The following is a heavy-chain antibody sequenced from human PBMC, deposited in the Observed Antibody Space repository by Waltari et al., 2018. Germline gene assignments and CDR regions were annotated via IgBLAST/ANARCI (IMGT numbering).Heavy chain of an antibody. V-gene: IGHV2-5*01. CDR3: AHRQQGPLDSDY. CDR2: IYWNDDK. Sequence: QITLKESGPTLVKPTQTLTLTCTFSGFSLSTSGVGVGWIRQPPGKALEWLALIYWNDDKRYSPSLKSRLTITKDTSKNQVVLTMTNMDPVDTATYYCAHRQQGPLDSDYWGQGTLVTVSS. CDR1: GFSLSTSGVG. J-gene: IGHJ4*02. D-gene: IGHD1-1*01.